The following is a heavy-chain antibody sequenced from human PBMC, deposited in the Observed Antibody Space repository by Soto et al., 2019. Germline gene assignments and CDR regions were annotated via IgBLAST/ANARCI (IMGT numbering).Heavy chain of an antibody. CDR1: GYTFTSYA. CDR3: ASRPGLEQWLVLVY. V-gene: IGHV1-3*01. Sequence: QVQLVQSGAEVKKAGASVKVSCKASGYTFTSYAVNWVRQAPGQRLEWVGWINPGNGDTRYSEEFQNRVTITRDTSATTAYMELTSLTSEDTAVYYCASRPGLEQWLVLVYWGQGTLVTVSS. D-gene: IGHD6-19*01. CDR2: INPGNGDT. J-gene: IGHJ4*02.